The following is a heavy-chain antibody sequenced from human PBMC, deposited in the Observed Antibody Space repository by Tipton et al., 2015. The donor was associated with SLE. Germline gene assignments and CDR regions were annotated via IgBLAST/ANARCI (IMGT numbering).Heavy chain of an antibody. CDR3: ARADTSRGAFDV. V-gene: IGHV3-49*04. CDR1: GFNFGDFA. Sequence: SLRLSCTTSGFNFGDFALAWVRQGPGKVLECISFIRINSYGGSKEYAESVRGRFTISRDDSKGIAYLQMTSLKSDDTALYYCARADTSRGAFDVWGQGTMVTVS. J-gene: IGHJ3*01. CDR2: IRINSYGGSK.